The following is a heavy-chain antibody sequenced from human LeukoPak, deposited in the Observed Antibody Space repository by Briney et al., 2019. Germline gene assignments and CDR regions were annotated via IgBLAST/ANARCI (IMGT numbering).Heavy chain of an antibody. V-gene: IGHV4-38-2*02. CDR1: GYSISSGYY. Sequence: SETLSLTCTVSGYSISSGYYWGWIRQPPGKGLEWIGSIYHSGSTYYNPSLKSRVTISVDTSKNQFSLKLSSVTAADTAVYYCARLGNYYDSSGYYDLFDYWGQGTLVTVSS. CDR3: ARLGNYYDSSGYYDLFDY. J-gene: IGHJ4*02. CDR2: IYHSGST. D-gene: IGHD3-22*01.